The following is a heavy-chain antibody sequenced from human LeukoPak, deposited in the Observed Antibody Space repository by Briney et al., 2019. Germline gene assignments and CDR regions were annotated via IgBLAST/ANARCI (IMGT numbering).Heavy chain of an antibody. Sequence: PSETLSLTCAVSGGSISSNNWWTWVRQPPGKGLEWIGEIYHSGSTNYNPSLKSRLTISVDKSKNQFSLKLSSVTAADTAVYYCTKRVDALDIWGQGTMVTVSS. V-gene: IGHV4-4*02. CDR3: TKRVDALDI. CDR1: GGSISSNNW. CDR2: IYHSGST. J-gene: IGHJ3*02.